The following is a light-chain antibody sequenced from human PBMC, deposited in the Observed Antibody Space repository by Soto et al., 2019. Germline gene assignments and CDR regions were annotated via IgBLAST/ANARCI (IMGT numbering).Light chain of an antibody. Sequence: QSALTQPRSVSGSPGQSVTISCFGTSSDVGDYSHVSWYQQPPGKAPKLMIYDVSKRPSGVPDRFSGSKSGNTASLTISGVQAEDEADYYCCSYAGTYTLLFGGGTKLTVL. CDR1: SSDVGDYSH. V-gene: IGLV2-11*01. CDR2: DVS. J-gene: IGLJ3*02. CDR3: CSYAGTYTLL.